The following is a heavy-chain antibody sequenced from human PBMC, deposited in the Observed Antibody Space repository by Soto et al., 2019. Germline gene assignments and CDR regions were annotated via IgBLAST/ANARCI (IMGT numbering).Heavy chain of an antibody. D-gene: IGHD3-16*02. J-gene: IGHJ6*02. CDR3: ASVSVRGVNYDYVWGSYRPTKGYYGMDV. Sequence: SVKVSCKASGGTFSSYAISWVRQAPGQGLEWMGGIIPIFGTANYAQKFQGRVTITADESTSTAYMELSSLRSEDTAVYYCASVSVRGVNYDYVWGSYRPTKGYYGMDVWG. CDR1: GGTFSSYA. CDR2: IIPIFGTA. V-gene: IGHV1-69*13.